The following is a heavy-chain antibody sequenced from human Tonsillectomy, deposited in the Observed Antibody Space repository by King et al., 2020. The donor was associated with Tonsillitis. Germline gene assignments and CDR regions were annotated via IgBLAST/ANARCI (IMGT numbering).Heavy chain of an antibody. D-gene: IGHD2-21*01. J-gene: IGHJ5*02. V-gene: IGHV3-72*01. CDR1: GFIFSDHY. CDR3: VRGLPAALGP. CDR2: IRNRANSHIT. Sequence: VQLVESGGGLVQPGGSLRLSCAASGFIFSDHYMNWVRQAPGKGLEWVGRIRNRANSHITEYAASVKGRFSISRDNSKNSLYLQMNRLKIEDTAVYFCVRGLPAALGPWGQGTLVTVAS.